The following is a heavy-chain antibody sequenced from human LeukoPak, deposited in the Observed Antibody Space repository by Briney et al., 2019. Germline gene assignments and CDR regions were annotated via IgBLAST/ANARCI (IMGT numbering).Heavy chain of an antibody. Sequence: SETLSLTCSVSGDSIRSGTYYWSWIRQPAGKGLEWIGRIYTSGSTSYNPSLKSRVTISVDTSKDQFSLKLTSVTAADTAVYYCARGGGATRIDYWGQGTLVTVSS. CDR1: GDSIRSGTYY. V-gene: IGHV4-61*02. D-gene: IGHD5-12*01. CDR3: ARGGGATRIDY. J-gene: IGHJ4*02. CDR2: IYTSGST.